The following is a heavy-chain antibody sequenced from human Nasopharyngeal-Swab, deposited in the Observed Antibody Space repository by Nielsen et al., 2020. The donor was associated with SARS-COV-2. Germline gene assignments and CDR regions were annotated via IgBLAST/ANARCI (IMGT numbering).Heavy chain of an antibody. CDR1: GVIFSKYW. Sequence: GESLKISCVASGVIFSKYWMHWVRQAPGKGLVWVSRVNQDGSRTDYADSVRGRFTIPRDNAKNTLYLQMNSLRVEDTAVYYCVKHQGSSSDQWGQGTLVTASS. CDR2: VNQDGSRT. CDR3: VKHQGSSSDQ. J-gene: IGHJ4*02. V-gene: IGHV3-74*01.